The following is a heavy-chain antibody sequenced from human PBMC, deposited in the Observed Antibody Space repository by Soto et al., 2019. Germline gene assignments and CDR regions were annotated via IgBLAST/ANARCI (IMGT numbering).Heavy chain of an antibody. CDR2: IIPIFGTA. CDR3: TRDSGSYFGY. CDR1: GGTFSSYA. Sequence: QVQLVQSGAEVKKPGSSVKVSCKASGGTFSSYAISCVRQAPGQGLEWMGGIIPIFGTANYAQKFQGRVTNTADKYTSTAYMELSSLRSEDTAVYYGTRDSGSYFGYWGQGTLVTVSS. D-gene: IGHD1-26*01. J-gene: IGHJ4*02. V-gene: IGHV1-69*06.